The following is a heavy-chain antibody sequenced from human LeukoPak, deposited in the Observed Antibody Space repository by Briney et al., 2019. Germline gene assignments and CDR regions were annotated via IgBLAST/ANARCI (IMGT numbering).Heavy chain of an antibody. J-gene: IGHJ5*02. D-gene: IGHD3-9*01. Sequence: ASVKVSCKASGYTFTSYYMHWVRQAPGQGLEWMGIINPSGGSTSYAQKFQGRVTMTRDMSTSTVYMELSSLRSEDTAVYYCARDRYVVNKWFDPWGQGTLVTVSS. CDR1: GYTFTSYY. V-gene: IGHV1-46*01. CDR2: INPSGGST. CDR3: ARDRYVVNKWFDP.